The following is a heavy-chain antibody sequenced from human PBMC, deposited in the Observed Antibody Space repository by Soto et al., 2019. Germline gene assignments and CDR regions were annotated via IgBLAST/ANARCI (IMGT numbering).Heavy chain of an antibody. CDR2: ISAYNGNT. Sequence: ASVKVSCKASGYTFTSYGISWVRQAPGQGLEWMGWISAYNGNTNYAQKLQGRVTMTTDTSTSTAYMELRSLRSDDTAVYYCARGAHLLLRLRGLSLSDYWGQGTLVTVSS. J-gene: IGHJ4*02. D-gene: IGHD3-16*02. V-gene: IGHV1-18*01. CDR1: GYTFTSYG. CDR3: ARGAHLLLRLRGLSLSDY.